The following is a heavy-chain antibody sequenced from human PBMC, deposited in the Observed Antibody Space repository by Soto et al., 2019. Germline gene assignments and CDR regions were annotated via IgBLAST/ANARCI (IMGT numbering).Heavy chain of an antibody. CDR1: GGSISRYY. V-gene: IGHV4-59*07. CDR3: ARPTYNSGSPFDY. D-gene: IGHD1-20*01. J-gene: IGHJ4*02. Sequence: SDTLSHTCTVSGGSISRYYLSWILQPPGKGLEWIGYIYYSGSTNYNPSLKSRVTISVDTSKNQFSLKLSSVTAADTAVYYCARPTYNSGSPFDYWGQGTLVTVS. CDR2: IYYSGST.